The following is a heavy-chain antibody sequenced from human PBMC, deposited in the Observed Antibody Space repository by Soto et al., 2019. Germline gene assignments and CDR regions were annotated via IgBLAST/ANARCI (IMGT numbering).Heavy chain of an antibody. CDR2: IYPGDSDT. J-gene: IGHJ4*02. CDR3: GTRVDSSGFIDS. CDR1: GYIFRSYW. Sequence: GESLKISCKVSGYIFRSYWINWVRQMPGKGLEWMGIIYPGDSDTRYIPSFQGQITISADKSINTAYLQWSSLKASDTAVNYYGTRVDSSGFIDSWGQGTLVTVSS. D-gene: IGHD6-19*01. V-gene: IGHV5-51*01.